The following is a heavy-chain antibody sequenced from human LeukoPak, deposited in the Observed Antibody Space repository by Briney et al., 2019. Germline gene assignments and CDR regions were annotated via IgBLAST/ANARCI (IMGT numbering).Heavy chain of an antibody. CDR3: ATLIGDNYFGMDV. V-gene: IGHV1-24*01. Sequence: ASVKVSCKASGYTLTELSMHWVRQAPGKGLGWMGGFDPEDGERIYAQKFQGRLTMTEDTSTDTAYMELRSMRSEDTAVYYCATLIGDNYFGMDVWGQGTTVTVSS. CDR2: FDPEDGER. J-gene: IGHJ6*02. CDR1: GYTLTELS. D-gene: IGHD3-16*01.